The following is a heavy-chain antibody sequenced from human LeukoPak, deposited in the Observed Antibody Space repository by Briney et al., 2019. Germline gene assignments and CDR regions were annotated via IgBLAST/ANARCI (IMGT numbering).Heavy chain of an antibody. V-gene: IGHV3-53*01. Sequence: GGSLRLSCTASGFTFGDYAMSWVRQAPGKGLEWVSVIYAGGAAYYADYVKGRFTISRDTSNNTLILQMHSLGVEDTAVYYCARSTSYHFDSWGQGTLVTVSS. CDR2: IYAGGAA. CDR1: GFTFGDYA. D-gene: IGHD2-2*01. J-gene: IGHJ4*02. CDR3: ARSTSYHFDS.